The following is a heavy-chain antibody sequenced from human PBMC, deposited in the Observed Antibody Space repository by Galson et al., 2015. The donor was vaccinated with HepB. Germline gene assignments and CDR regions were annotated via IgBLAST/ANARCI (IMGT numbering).Heavy chain of an antibody. CDR2: TYYRSKLYN. V-gene: IGHV6-1*01. CDR3: ARDHCRGGSCYFTIDY. Sequence: CAISGDSVSSNSVAWNWIRQSPSRGLEWLGRTYYRSKLYNDYAASVKSRIIINPDTSKNQFTLQLNSVTPEDTAVYYCARDHCRGGSCYFTIDYWGQGILVTVSS. J-gene: IGHJ4*02. D-gene: IGHD2-15*01. CDR1: GDSVSSNSVA.